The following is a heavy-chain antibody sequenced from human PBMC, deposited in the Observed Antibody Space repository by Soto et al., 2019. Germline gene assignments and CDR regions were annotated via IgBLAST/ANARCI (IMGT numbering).Heavy chain of an antibody. V-gene: IGHV3-23*01. D-gene: IGHD5-18*01. CDR3: VKEGVVGSYGYYFDY. CDR2: ISSNGGST. CDR1: GFTFSSYA. J-gene: IGHJ4*02. Sequence: EVQLLESGGGLVQPGGSLRLSCAASGFTFSSYAMSWVRQAPGKGLEWVSAISSNGGSTYYADSVKGRFTISRDNSKNTLYLQMSSLRAEDTAVYYCVKEGVVGSYGYYFDYWGQGTLVTVSS.